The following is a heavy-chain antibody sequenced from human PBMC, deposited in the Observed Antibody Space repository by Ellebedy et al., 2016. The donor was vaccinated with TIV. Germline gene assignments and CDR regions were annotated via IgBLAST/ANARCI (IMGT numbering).Heavy chain of an antibody. CDR3: VGDRELGYCSSSSCYVLLDS. CDR2: ISYDGSSE. Sequence: PGGSLRLSCAASGFTFSSYGMHWVRQAPGQGLEWVAGISYDGSSEYSAESVRGRFTISRDNSKNTVYLHMNSLRVEDTAVYYCVGDRELGYCSSSSCYVLLDSWGQGTPVNVSS. CDR1: GFTFSSYG. J-gene: IGHJ5*01. D-gene: IGHD2-2*01. V-gene: IGHV3-30*03.